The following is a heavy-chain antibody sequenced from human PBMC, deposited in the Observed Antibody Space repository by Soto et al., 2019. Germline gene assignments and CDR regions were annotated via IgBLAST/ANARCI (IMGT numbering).Heavy chain of an antibody. CDR3: ARDRAATPYYYGMDV. D-gene: IGHD2-15*01. V-gene: IGHV4-31*03. J-gene: IGHJ6*02. CDR1: GGSISSGGYY. CDR2: IYYSGST. Sequence: SETLSLTCTVSGGSISSGGYYWSWIRQHPGKGLEWIGYIYYSGSTYYNPSLKSRVTISVDTSKNQFSLKLSSVTAADTAVYYCARDRAATPYYYGMDVWGQGTTVTVS.